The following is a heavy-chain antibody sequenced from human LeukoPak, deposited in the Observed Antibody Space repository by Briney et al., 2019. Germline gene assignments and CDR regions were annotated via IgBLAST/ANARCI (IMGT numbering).Heavy chain of an antibody. Sequence: GGSLRLSCATSGFTFSDHYMTWIRQAPGKGLETVSYIYNGGDTIYYADSARGRFTISRDNAESSLYLQMNSLRAEDTAVYYCARGHWGLDYWGRGTLVTVSS. CDR2: IYNGGDTI. CDR1: GFTFSDHY. CDR3: ARGHWGLDY. J-gene: IGHJ4*02. D-gene: IGHD7-27*01. V-gene: IGHV3-11*04.